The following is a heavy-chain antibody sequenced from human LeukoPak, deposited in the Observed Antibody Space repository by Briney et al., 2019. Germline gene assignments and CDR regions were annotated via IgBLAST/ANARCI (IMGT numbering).Heavy chain of an antibody. Sequence: SETLSLTCTVSGGSISSGDYYWSWIRQPPGKGLEWIGYIYYSGRTYYNPSLKSRVTIPVDTSKNHFSLKLTSVTAADTAVYYCASRDYYGSGSYQYWGQGILVTVSS. CDR3: ASRDYYGSGSYQY. CDR1: GGSISSGDYY. J-gene: IGHJ4*02. D-gene: IGHD3-10*01. V-gene: IGHV4-30-4*01. CDR2: IYYSGRT.